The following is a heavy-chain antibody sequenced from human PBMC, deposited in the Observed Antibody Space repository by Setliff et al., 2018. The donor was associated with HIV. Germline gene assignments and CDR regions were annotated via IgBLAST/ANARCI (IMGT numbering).Heavy chain of an antibody. D-gene: IGHD3-9*01. J-gene: IGHJ4*02. Sequence: SETLSLTCTVSGGSISSSSYYWGWIRQPPGKGLEWIGNIYCSGTTYDNPSLKSRVTISVDTPKNQFSLKLTSVTAADTAVYYCARTILGGNLLDYWGQGTLVTVSS. CDR1: GGSISSSSYY. CDR3: ARTILGGNLLDY. V-gene: IGHV4-39*01. CDR2: IYCSGTT.